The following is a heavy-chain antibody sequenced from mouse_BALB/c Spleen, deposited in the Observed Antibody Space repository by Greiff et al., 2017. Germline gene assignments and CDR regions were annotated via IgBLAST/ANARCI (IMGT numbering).Heavy chain of an antibody. CDR1: GFTFSSYA. V-gene: IGHV5-6-5*01. J-gene: IGHJ2*01. CDR3: ARGGGGYSYFDD. D-gene: IGHD2-3*01. Sequence: EVQRVESGGGLVKPGGSLKLSCAASGFTFSSYAMSWVRQTPEKRLEGVASISSGGSTYYPDSAKGRFTISRDNARNSLYLQISSLRSEDTAMYYCARGGGGYSYFDDWGQGTTLTVST. CDR2: ISSGGST.